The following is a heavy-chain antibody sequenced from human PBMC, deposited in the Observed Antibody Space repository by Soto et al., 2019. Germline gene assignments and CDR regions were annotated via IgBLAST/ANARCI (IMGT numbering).Heavy chain of an antibody. CDR1: GFTFSGSA. CDR3: TSCSSTSCYGVYYGMDV. J-gene: IGHJ6*02. CDR2: IRSKANSYAT. V-gene: IGHV3-73*02. D-gene: IGHD2-2*01. Sequence: EVQLVESGGGLVQPGGSLKLSCAASGFTFSGSAMHWVRQASGKGLEWVGRIRSKANSYATAYAASVKGRFTISRDDSKNTAYLQMNSLKTEDTAVYYCTSCSSTSCYGVYYGMDVWGQGTTVTASS.